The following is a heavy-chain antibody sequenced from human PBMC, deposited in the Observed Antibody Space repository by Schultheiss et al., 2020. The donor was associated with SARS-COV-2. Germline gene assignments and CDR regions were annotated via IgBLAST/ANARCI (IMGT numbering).Heavy chain of an antibody. Sequence: SVKVSCKASGGTFSSYTISWVRQAPGQGLEWMGRIIPILGIANYAQKFQGRVTMTRDTSISTAYMELSRLRSDDTAVYYCARDQGGAAAGINWGQGTLVTVSS. CDR3: ARDQGGAAAGIN. CDR2: IIPILGIA. J-gene: IGHJ4*02. CDR1: GGTFSSYT. D-gene: IGHD6-13*01. V-gene: IGHV1-69*04.